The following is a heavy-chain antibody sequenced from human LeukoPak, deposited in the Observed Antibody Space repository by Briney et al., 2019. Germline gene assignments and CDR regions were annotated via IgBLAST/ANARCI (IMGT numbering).Heavy chain of an antibody. CDR1: GGSISSGGYY. Sequence: SQTLSLTCTVSGGSISSGGYYWSWIRQHPGKGLEWIGYIYYSGSTYYNPSLKSRVTISVDTSKNQFSLKLSSVTAADTAVYYYARVMRDCSGGSCYSNQLDYWGQGTLVTVSS. CDR3: ARVMRDCSGGSCYSNQLDY. V-gene: IGHV4-31*03. CDR2: IYYSGST. J-gene: IGHJ4*02. D-gene: IGHD2-15*01.